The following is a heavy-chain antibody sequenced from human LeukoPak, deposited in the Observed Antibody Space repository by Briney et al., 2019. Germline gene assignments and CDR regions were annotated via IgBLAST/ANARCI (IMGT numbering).Heavy chain of an antibody. J-gene: IGHJ6*03. CDR3: ARGNYGGIDYSYYYMGV. V-gene: IGHV4-59*01. D-gene: IGHD4-23*01. CDR1: GGSISSYY. Sequence: PSETLSLTCTVSGGSISSYYWSWIRQPPGKGLEWIGYIYYSGSTNYNPSLKSRVTISVDTSKNQFSLKLSSVTATDTAVYSCARGNYGGIDYSYYYMGVWGKGTTVTIS. CDR2: IYYSGST.